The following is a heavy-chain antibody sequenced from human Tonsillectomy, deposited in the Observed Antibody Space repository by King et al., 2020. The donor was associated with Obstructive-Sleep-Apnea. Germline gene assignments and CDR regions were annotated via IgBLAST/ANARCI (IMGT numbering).Heavy chain of an antibody. CDR2: IYWDDDK. CDR3: AHRNNRLYGRDEYFQH. Sequence: TLKESGPTLVKPTQTLTLTCTFSGFSLSTSGVGVGWIRQPPGKALEWLALIYWDDDKRYSPSLKSRLTITKDTSKNQVVLTMTNMDPVDTATYYCAHRNNRLYGRDEYFQHWGQGTLVTVSS. J-gene: IGHJ1*01. V-gene: IGHV2-5*02. CDR1: GFSLSTSGVG. D-gene: IGHD4-17*01.